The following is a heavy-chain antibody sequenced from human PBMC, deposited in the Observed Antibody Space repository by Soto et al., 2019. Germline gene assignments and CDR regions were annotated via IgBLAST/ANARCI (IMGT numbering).Heavy chain of an antibody. CDR1: GFTFSSYG. D-gene: IGHD2-15*01. J-gene: IGHJ6*02. V-gene: IGHV3-33*01. CDR3: ARGDREDILVVVGARPGEYGIDI. CDR2: IWYDGSNK. Sequence: PGGSLRLSCAASGFTFSSYGMHWVRQAPGKGLEWVAVIWYDGSNKYYADSVKGRFTISRDNSKNTLYLHMNSLGSEDTGVYYCARGDREDILVVVGARPGEYGIDIWGQGTTVTVSS.